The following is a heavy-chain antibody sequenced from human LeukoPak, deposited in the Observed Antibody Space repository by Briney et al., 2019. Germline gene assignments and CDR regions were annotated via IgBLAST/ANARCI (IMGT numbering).Heavy chain of an antibody. J-gene: IGHJ4*02. CDR2: ISASGGNT. V-gene: IGHV3-23*01. CDR3: AGGYCSGGSCYCFDY. Sequence: GGSLRLSCAASGFIFSNYAVSWVRQAPGKGPEWVSSISASGGNTDYADSVKGRFTISRDNSKNTLYLQMNSLRAEDTAVYYCAGGYCSGGSCYCFDYWGQGTLVTVSS. D-gene: IGHD2-15*01. CDR1: GFIFSNYA.